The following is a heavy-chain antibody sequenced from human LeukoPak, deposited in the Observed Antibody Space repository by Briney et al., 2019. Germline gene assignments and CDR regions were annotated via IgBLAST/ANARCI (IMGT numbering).Heavy chain of an antibody. D-gene: IGHD6-19*01. Sequence: ASVKVSCKASGYTFTSYYMHWVRQAPGQGLEWMGWISAYNGNTNYAQKLQGRVTMTTDTSTSTAYMELRSLRSDDTAVYYCARVDYGSGWPNYYYYYMDVWGKGTTVTVSS. J-gene: IGHJ6*03. CDR1: GYTFTSYY. CDR2: ISAYNGNT. CDR3: ARVDYGSGWPNYYYYYMDV. V-gene: IGHV1-18*04.